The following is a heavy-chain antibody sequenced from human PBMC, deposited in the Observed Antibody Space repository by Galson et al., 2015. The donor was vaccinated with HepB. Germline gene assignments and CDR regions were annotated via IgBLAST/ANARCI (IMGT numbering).Heavy chain of an antibody. CDR2: IIPILGIA. V-gene: IGHV1-69*04. CDR1: GGTFSSYA. Sequence: SVKVSCKASGGTFSSYAISWVRQAPGQGLEWMGRIIPILGIANYAQKFQGRVTITADKSTSTAYMELSSLRSEDTAVYYCATMLSNYYDSSGSDYWGQGTLVTVSS. J-gene: IGHJ4*02. CDR3: ATMLSNYYDSSGSDY. D-gene: IGHD3-22*01.